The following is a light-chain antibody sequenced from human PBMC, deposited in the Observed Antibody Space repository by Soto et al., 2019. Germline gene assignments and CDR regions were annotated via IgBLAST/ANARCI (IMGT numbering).Light chain of an antibody. V-gene: IGLV7-46*01. Sequence: VVTEEPSVTVSPGGAVVLTCGSSTGAVTSGHYPYWFQQKPGQAPRTLIYDTSNKHSWTPARFSGSLLGGKAALTLSGAQPEDEAEYYCLLAPSGARPMVFGTGINITVL. CDR1: TGAVTSGHY. J-gene: IGLJ1*01. CDR2: DTS. CDR3: LLAPSGARPMV.